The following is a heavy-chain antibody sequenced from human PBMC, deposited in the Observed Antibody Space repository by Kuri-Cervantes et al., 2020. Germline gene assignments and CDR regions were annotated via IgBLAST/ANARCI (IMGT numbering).Heavy chain of an antibody. V-gene: IGHV1-46*01. CDR3: ARDRATVTPGGDYYYYMDV. J-gene: IGHJ6*03. Sequence: ASVKVSCKASGYTFSSYYMHWVRQAPGQGLEWMGIINPSGGSTSYAQKFQGRVTMTRDTPTSTVYMELSSLRSEDTAVYYCARDRATVTPGGDYYYYMDVWGKGTTVTVSS. CDR2: INPSGGST. CDR1: GYTFSSYY. D-gene: IGHD4-17*01.